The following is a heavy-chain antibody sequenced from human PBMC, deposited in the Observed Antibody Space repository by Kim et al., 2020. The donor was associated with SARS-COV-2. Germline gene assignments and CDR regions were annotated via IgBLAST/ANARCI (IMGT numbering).Heavy chain of an antibody. CDR2: IYPGDSDT. CDR3: ARRGIVAKDAFDI. CDR1: GYSFTNYW. D-gene: IGHD5-12*01. Sequence: GESLKISCKSSGYSFTNYWIGWVRQMPGKGLEWMGIIYPGDSDTKYSPSFQGQVTISADKSISTAYLQWSSLKASDTAMYYCARRGIVAKDAFDIWGQGTMVTVSS. J-gene: IGHJ3*02. V-gene: IGHV5-51*01.